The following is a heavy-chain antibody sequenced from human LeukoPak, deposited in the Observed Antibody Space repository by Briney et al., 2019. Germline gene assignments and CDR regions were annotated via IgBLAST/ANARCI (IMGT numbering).Heavy chain of an antibody. CDR2: ISWNSGSI. CDR1: GFTFDDYA. J-gene: IGHJ4*02. Sequence: GGSLRLSCAASGFTFDDYAMHWVRQAPGKGLEWVSGISWNSGSIGYADSVKGRFTISRDNAKNSLHLQMNSLRAEDTAVYYCVRASGGTIDWGQGTLVTVSS. CDR3: VRASGGTID. V-gene: IGHV3-9*01. D-gene: IGHD3-16*02.